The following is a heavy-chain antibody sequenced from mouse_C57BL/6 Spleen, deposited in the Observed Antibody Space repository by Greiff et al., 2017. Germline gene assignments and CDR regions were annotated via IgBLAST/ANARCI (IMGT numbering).Heavy chain of an antibody. CDR2: ISDGGSYT. D-gene: IGHD4-1*01. CDR1: GFTFSSYA. CDR3: ARDTGYYCDY. J-gene: IGHJ2*01. Sequence: EVKLVESGGGLVKPGGSLKLSCAASGFTFSSYAMSWVRQTPEKRLEWVATISDGGSYTYYPDNVKGRFTISRDNAKNNLYLQMSHLKSEDTAMYYCARDTGYYCDYWGQGTTLTVSS. V-gene: IGHV5-4*01.